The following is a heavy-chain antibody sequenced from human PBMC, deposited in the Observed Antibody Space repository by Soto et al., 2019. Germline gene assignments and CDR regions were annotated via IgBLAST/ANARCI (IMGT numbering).Heavy chain of an antibody. V-gene: IGHV3-49*03. Sequence: GGSLRLSCTASGFTFGDYAMSWFRQAPGKGLEWVGFIRSKAYGGTTEYAASVKGRFTISRDDSKSIAYLQMNSLKTEDTAVYYCTRDLRYCTNGVCYTFDAFDIWGQGTMVTVSS. CDR1: GFTFGDYA. J-gene: IGHJ3*02. CDR3: TRDLRYCTNGVCYTFDAFDI. CDR2: IRSKAYGGTT. D-gene: IGHD2-8*01.